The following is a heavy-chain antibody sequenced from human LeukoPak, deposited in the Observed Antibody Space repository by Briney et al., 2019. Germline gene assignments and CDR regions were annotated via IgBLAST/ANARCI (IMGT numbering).Heavy chain of an antibody. CDR1: GFTFSSYW. CDR3: ARPVCGGDCYPYDY. Sequence: PGGSLRLSCAASGFTFSSYWMHWVRQAPGKGLVWVSRINSDGSSARYADSVKGRFTISRDNDKNTLYLQMNSLTAENTAVYYCARPVCGGDCYPYDYWGQGTLVTVSS. V-gene: IGHV3-74*01. D-gene: IGHD2-21*02. CDR2: INSDGSSA. J-gene: IGHJ4*02.